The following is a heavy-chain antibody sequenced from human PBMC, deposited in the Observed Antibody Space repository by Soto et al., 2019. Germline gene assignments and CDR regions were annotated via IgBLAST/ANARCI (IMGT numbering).Heavy chain of an antibody. Sequence: LSLTCTVSGDSVTSVSDYWSWIRQPPGKGLEWIGYIYYSGSADYNSSLGSRVTISIDTSKNQFSLKLTSVTAADTAVYYCARGVGFGYYYYHMDLWGQGTTVTVSS. J-gene: IGHJ6*02. D-gene: IGHD3-10*01. CDR3: ARGVGFGYYYYHMDL. V-gene: IGHV4-61*01. CDR2: IYYSGSA. CDR1: GDSVTSVSDY.